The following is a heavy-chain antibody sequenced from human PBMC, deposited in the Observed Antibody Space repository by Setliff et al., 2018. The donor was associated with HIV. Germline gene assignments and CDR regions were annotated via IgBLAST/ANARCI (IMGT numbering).Heavy chain of an antibody. CDR1: GGSISSSTYY. CDR2: IFYTGST. D-gene: IGHD4-17*01. Sequence: PSETLSLTCSVSGGSISSSTYYWGWIRQPPGKGLEWIGDIFYTGSTYYNPSLKSRVAISVDTSENQLSLNLKSVTAADTAVYYCATSLNGDSEPWYFDFWGRGSLVTVSS. J-gene: IGHJ2*01. CDR3: ATSLNGDSEPWYFDF. V-gene: IGHV4-39*07.